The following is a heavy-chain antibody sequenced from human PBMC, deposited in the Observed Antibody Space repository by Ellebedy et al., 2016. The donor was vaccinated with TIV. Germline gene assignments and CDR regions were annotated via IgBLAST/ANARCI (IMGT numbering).Heavy chain of an antibody. CDR2: IQYDGSDK. CDR3: ARRGSYGDYAVQVNSWFDT. J-gene: IGHJ5*02. CDR1: GFTFRSYG. Sequence: PGGSLRLSCAASGFTFRSYGMYWVRQAPGKGLEWAAFIQYDGSDKHYADSVKGRFTISRDNSRNTLYLQMNSLRAEDTAVYYCARRGSYGDYAVQVNSWFDTWGQGTLVTVSS. D-gene: IGHD4-17*01. V-gene: IGHV3-30*02.